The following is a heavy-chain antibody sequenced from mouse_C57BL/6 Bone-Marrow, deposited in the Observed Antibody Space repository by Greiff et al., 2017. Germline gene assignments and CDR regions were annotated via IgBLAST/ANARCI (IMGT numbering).Heavy chain of an antibody. D-gene: IGHD1-1*01. CDR1: GFNINDDY. V-gene: IGHV14-4*01. Sequence: EVHLVESGAELVRPGASVKLSCTASGFNINDDYMHWVKQRPEQGLEWIGWIDPENGDTEYASKFQGKATITADTSSNTAYLQLSSLTSEDTAVYYCTTLLHGSSSEGFAYWGQGTLVTVSA. CDR3: TTLLHGSSSEGFAY. J-gene: IGHJ3*01. CDR2: IDPENGDT.